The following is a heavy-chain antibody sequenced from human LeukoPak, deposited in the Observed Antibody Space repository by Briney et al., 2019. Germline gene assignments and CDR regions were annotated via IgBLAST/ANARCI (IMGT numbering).Heavy chain of an antibody. J-gene: IGHJ4*02. CDR1: GYTFTGYY. D-gene: IGHD5-18*01. CDR2: INPNSGGT. V-gene: IGHV1-2*02. CDR3: ARAQRADEHKTEIQLWLQPDY. Sequence: ASVKVSCKASGYTFTGYYMHWVRQAPGQGLEWMGWINPNSGGTNYAQKFQGRVTMTRDTSISTAYMELSRLRSDDTAVYYCARAQRADEHKTEIQLWLQPDYWGQGTLVTVSS.